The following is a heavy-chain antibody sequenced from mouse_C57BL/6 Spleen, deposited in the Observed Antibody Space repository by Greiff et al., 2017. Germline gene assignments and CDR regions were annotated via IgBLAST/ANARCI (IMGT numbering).Heavy chain of an antibody. CDR2: INPNNGGT. D-gene: IGHD2-3*01. CDR1: GYTFTDYN. V-gene: IGHV1-22*01. CDR3: ARGGWLVEYFEV. J-gene: IGHJ1*03. Sequence: VQLQQSGPELVKPGASVKMSCKASGYTFTDYNMHWVKQSHGKSLEWIGDINPNNGGTSYNQKFKGKATLTVNKSSSTAYMALRSLTSEDSAVCYCARGGWLVEYFEVWGTGTTVTVAS.